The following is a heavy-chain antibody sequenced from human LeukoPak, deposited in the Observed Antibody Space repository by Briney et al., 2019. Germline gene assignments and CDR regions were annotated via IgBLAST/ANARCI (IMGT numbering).Heavy chain of an antibody. Sequence: SQTLSLTCAISGDSVSSNSAAWNWIRQSPSRGLGWLGRTYYRSKWYNDYAVSVKSRITINPDTSKNQFSLQLNSVTPEDTAVYYCARAGFWSGIPYYYYYMDVWGKGTTVTVSS. CDR1: GDSVSSNSAA. D-gene: IGHD3-3*01. J-gene: IGHJ6*03. CDR3: ARAGFWSGIPYYYYYMDV. CDR2: TYYRSKWYN. V-gene: IGHV6-1*01.